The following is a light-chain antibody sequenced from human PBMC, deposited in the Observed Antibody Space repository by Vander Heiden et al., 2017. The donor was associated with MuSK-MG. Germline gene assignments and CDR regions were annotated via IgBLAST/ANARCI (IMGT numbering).Light chain of an antibody. V-gene: IGKV3-15*01. J-gene: IGKJ1*01. CDR2: SAS. CDR1: QSVTIN. Sequence: LTQSPATLSVSPGETATLSCRASQSVTINLAWYQQNRGQAPRLLISSASTRATGIPARFSGSGSGTEFTLTIHSLRSEDFAVYFCQQYNYWPPTFGPGTKVEIK. CDR3: QQYNYWPPT.